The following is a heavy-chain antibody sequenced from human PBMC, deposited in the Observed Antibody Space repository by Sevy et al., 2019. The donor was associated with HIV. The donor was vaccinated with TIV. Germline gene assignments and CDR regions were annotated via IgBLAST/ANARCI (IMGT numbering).Heavy chain of an antibody. V-gene: IGHV3-15*07. CDR3: TTYTQVDYYGMDV. J-gene: IGHJ6*02. CDR2: IRSKTDGGTT. CDR1: GFTFTYAW. Sequence: GGSLRLSCAASGFTFTYAWMNWVLQAPGKGLEWVGRIRSKTDGGTTDYAEPVKGRFTISRNDSKNTLFLQMNSLKTEDTAVYYCTTYTQVDYYGMDVWGQGTTVTVSS. D-gene: IGHD2-2*02.